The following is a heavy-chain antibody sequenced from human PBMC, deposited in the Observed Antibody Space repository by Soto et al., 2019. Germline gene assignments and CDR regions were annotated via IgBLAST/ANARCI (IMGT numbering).Heavy chain of an antibody. J-gene: IGHJ4*02. Sequence: APVKVSCKVSGYTLTELSMHWGRQAPGKGLEWMGGFDPEDGETIYAQKFQGRVTMTEDTSTDTAYMELSSLRSEDTAVYYCATGPSSSWYLNWGQGTLVTVSS. CDR3: ATGPSSSWYLN. V-gene: IGHV1-24*01. CDR2: FDPEDGET. CDR1: GYTLTELS. D-gene: IGHD6-13*01.